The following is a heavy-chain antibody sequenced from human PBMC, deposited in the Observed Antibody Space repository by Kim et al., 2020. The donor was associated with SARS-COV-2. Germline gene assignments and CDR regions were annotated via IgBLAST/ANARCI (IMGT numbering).Heavy chain of an antibody. D-gene: IGHD3-10*01. CDR2: ISYDGSNK. Sequence: GGSLRLSCAASGFTFSSYAMHWVRQAPGKGLEWVAVISYDGSNKYYADSVKGRFTISRDNSKNTLYLQMNSLRAEDTAVYYCARGDLGCGELLDYGMDVWGQGTTVTVSS. J-gene: IGHJ6*02. CDR3: ARGDLGCGELLDYGMDV. V-gene: IGHV3-30*04. CDR1: GFTFSSYA.